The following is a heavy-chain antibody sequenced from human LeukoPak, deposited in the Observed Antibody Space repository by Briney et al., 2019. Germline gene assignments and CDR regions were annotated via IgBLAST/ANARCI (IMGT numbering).Heavy chain of an antibody. CDR1: GFTVSSNY. D-gene: IGHD1-14*01. CDR2: IYSGGST. CDR3: ARDASFTGGDY. Sequence: GGSLRLSCAASGFTVSSNYMSWVRQAPGKGLEWVSVIYSGGSTYYADSVKGRFTISRDNSKNTLYLQKNSLRAEDTAVYYCARDASFTGGDYWGQGTLVTVSS. J-gene: IGHJ4*02. V-gene: IGHV3-53*01.